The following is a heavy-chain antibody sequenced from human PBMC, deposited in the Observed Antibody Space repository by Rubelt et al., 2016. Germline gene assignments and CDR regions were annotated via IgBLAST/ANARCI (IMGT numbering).Heavy chain of an antibody. CDR1: GGSLSGSNYY. CDR3: AVDILTGTAY. D-gene: IGHD3-9*01. V-gene: IGHV4-39*01. J-gene: IGHJ4*02. CDR2: IYNTGST. Sequence: QLQLQESGPGLVKPSETLSLTCTVSGGSLSGSNYYWGWIRQPPGKGLEWIGAIYNTGSTYSNPSLKSRLTISPEPSKNHFSLKLRSVTAADTAVYYCAVDILTGTAYWGQGILVTVSS.